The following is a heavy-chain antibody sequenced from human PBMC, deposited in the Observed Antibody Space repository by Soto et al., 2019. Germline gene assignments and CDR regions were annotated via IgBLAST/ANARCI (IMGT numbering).Heavy chain of an antibody. CDR2: MNPNSGNT. Sequence: ASVKVSCKASGYSFTSYDINWVRQATGQGLEWMGWMNPNSGNTGYAQKFQGRVTMTRNTSISTAYMELSSLRSEDTAVYYCARAIDYDFGSGAYYYYYYYMDVWGKGTTVTVSS. V-gene: IGHV1-8*01. J-gene: IGHJ6*03. CDR1: GYSFTSYD. CDR3: ARAIDYDFGSGAYYYYYYYMDV. D-gene: IGHD3-3*01.